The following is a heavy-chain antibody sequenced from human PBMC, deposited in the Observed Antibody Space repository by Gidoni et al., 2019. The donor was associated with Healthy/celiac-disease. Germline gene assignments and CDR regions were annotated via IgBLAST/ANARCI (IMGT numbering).Heavy chain of an antibody. V-gene: IGHV4-39*01. CDR3: ATHYTREYTFYIAARAVGAFDI. CDR2: IYYSGST. Sequence: QLQLQESGPGLVKPSETLSLTCTVSGGSISSSSYYWGWLRQPPGKGLEWIGSIYYSGSTYYNPSLKSRVTISVDTSKNQFSLKLSSVTAADTAVYYCATHYTREYTFYIAARAVGAFDIWGQGTMVTVSS. D-gene: IGHD6-6*01. CDR1: GGSISSSSYY. J-gene: IGHJ3*02.